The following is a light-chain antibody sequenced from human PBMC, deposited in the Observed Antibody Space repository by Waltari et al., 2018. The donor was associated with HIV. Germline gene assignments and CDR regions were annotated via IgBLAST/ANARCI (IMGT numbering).Light chain of an antibody. J-gene: IGLJ2*01. Sequence: SHVLTQPPSLSAAPGETATLTCEGDNIGSKRVHWYQQRSGQAPLVVIYDNIERPSGIPERFSGSNSGNTATLTISRVEVGDEADYYCQVWKSLGDVVFGGGTKLIVL. CDR2: DNI. CDR3: QVWKSLGDVV. V-gene: IGLV3-21*01. CDR1: NIGSKR.